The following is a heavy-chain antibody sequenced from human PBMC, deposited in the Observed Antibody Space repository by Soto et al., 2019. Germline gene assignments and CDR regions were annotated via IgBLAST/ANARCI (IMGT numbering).Heavy chain of an antibody. Sequence: QVQLVQSGAEVKKPGASVKVSCKTSGYTFTSYGISWVRQAPGQGLEWMGWISAYNGNTKYAQKLQGRVTMTTDTSTSTADMELRSLRSDDTAVYYCARESTSSCHDYWGQGTLVTVSS. J-gene: IGHJ4*02. CDR3: ARESTSSCHDY. CDR1: GYTFTSYG. D-gene: IGHD6-13*01. V-gene: IGHV1-18*01. CDR2: ISAYNGNT.